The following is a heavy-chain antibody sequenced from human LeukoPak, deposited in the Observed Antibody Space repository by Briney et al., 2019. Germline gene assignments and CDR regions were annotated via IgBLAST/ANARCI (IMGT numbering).Heavy chain of an antibody. CDR2: LSYDGSNK. CDR3: ARDFTSGPSFYYYMDV. J-gene: IGHJ6*03. V-gene: IGHV3-30*04. Sequence: GGSLRLSCAASGFTFSHYAIHWVRQAPGKGLEWVAVLSYDGSNKYYADSVKGRFTISRDNSKNTLYLQMNSLRADDTAVYYCARDFTSGPSFYYYMDVWGKGTTVTVSS. D-gene: IGHD6-19*01. CDR1: GFTFSHYA.